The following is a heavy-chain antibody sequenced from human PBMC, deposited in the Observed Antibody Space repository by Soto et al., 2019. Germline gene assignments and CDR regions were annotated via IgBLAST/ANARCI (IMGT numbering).Heavy chain of an antibody. J-gene: IGHJ5*02. CDR1: GGSFSGYY. V-gene: IGHV4-34*01. D-gene: IGHD6-13*01. Sequence: QVQLQQWGAGLLKPSETLSLTCAVYGGSFSGYYWSWIRQPPGKGLEWIGEINHSGSTNYNPSLTTRVPIXXAXSXXQFSLQLSSVTAADTAVYYCARPRLAAAGLRWFDPWGQGTLVTVSS. CDR2: INHSGST. CDR3: ARPRLAAAGLRWFDP.